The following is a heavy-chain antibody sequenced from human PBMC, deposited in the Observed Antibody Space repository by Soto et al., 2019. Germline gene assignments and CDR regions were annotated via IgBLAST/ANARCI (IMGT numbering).Heavy chain of an antibody. J-gene: IGHJ3*02. CDR3: ARQLLPYSGYDSGPPPDAFDI. CDR1: GGSISSGGYY. CDR2: IYYSGST. V-gene: IGHV4-31*03. Sequence: QVQLQESGPGLVKPSQTLSLTCTVSGGSISSGGYYWSWIRQHPGKGLEWIGYIYYSGSTYYNPSLKSRVTISVDTSKNQFSLKLSSVTAADTAVYYCARQLLPYSGYDSGPPPDAFDIWGQGTMVTVSS. D-gene: IGHD5-12*01.